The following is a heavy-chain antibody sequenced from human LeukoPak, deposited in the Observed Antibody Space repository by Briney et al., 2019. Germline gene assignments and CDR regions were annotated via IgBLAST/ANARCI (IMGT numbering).Heavy chain of an antibody. V-gene: IGHV4-31*03. J-gene: IGHJ5*02. Sequence: SETLSLTCTVSGGSISSGGYYWSWIRQHPGKGLEWIGYIYYSGSTYYNPSLKSRVTISVDTSKNQFSLKLSSVTAADTAVYYCARGPILARSGRSGPWGQGTLVTVSS. CDR1: GGSISSGGYY. CDR2: IYYSGST. D-gene: IGHD2-15*01. CDR3: ARGPILARSGRSGP.